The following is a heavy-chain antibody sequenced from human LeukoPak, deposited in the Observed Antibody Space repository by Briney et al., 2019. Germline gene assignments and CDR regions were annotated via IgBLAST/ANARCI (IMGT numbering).Heavy chain of an antibody. V-gene: IGHV4-39*07. J-gene: IGHJ4*02. CDR1: GGSISSSSYY. CDR3: ARVPEYFDY. D-gene: IGHD1-14*01. CDR2: IYYSGST. Sequence: SETLSLTCTVSGGSISSSSYYWGWIRQPPGKGLEWIGSIYYSGSTYYNPSLKSRVTISVDTSKNQFSLKLSSVTAADTAVYYCARVPEYFDYWGQGTLVTVSS.